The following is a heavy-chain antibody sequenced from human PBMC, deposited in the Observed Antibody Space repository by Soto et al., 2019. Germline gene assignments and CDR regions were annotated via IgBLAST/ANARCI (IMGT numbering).Heavy chain of an antibody. V-gene: IGHV1-3*01. D-gene: IGHD2-15*01. J-gene: IGHJ4*02. CDR3: ARGPGGPDGPGDY. CDR2: INAGNGNT. Sequence: QVQLVQSGAEVKKPGASVKVSCKASGYTFTSYAMHWVRQAPGQRLEWMGWINAGNGNTKYSQKFQGRVTIPRDTSASPAYRELSSLRSEETAVYYCARGPGGPDGPGDYWGQGTLVTVSS. CDR1: GYTFTSYA.